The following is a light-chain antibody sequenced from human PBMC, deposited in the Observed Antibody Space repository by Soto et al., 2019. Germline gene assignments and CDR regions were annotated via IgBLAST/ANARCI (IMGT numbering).Light chain of an antibody. Sequence: DIQMSQSPATVSASLGDRVTITCRASESISSWLAWYQQKPGKAPKLLVYDVSSLESGVPSRFSGSGSGTEFTLTISSLQPDDFATYYCQQYNSYPWTLGQGTKVDIK. V-gene: IGKV1-5*01. CDR3: QQYNSYPWT. J-gene: IGKJ1*01. CDR1: ESISSW. CDR2: DVS.